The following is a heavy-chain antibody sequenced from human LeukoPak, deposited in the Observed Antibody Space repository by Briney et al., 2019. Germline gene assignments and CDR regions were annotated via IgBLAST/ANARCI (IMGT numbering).Heavy chain of an antibody. Sequence: PGGSLRLSCAASGFTVSSNYMSWVRQAPGKGMEWVSVIYSGGSTYYADSVKGRFTISRHNSKNTLYLQMNSLRAEDTAVYYCASSDKYYFDYWGQGTLVTVSS. J-gene: IGHJ4*02. CDR2: IYSGGST. CDR1: GFTVSSNY. D-gene: IGHD2-21*02. CDR3: ASSDKYYFDY. V-gene: IGHV3-53*04.